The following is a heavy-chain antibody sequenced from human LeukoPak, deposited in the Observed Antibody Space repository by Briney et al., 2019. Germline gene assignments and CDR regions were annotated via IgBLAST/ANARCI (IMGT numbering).Heavy chain of an antibody. CDR1: GGSISIGGYY. CDR2: IYYSGST. Sequence: SETLSLTCTVSGGSISIGGYYWSWIRQHPGKGLELIGYIYYSGSTYYNPSPNSRVTISVDTSKNQFSLKLSSVTAADTAVYYCARDSSGWYSNYYGMDVWGQGTTVTVSS. D-gene: IGHD6-19*01. J-gene: IGHJ6*02. CDR3: ARDSSGWYSNYYGMDV. V-gene: IGHV4-31*03.